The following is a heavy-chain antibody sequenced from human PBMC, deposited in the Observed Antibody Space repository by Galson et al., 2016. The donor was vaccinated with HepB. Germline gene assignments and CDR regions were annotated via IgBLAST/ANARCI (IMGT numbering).Heavy chain of an antibody. CDR3: ARHSYDYISPFDY. CDR2: IYYTRST. CDR1: GDSFISTSYY. V-gene: IGHV4-39*01. D-gene: IGHD3-16*01. Sequence: SETLSLTCTVSGDSFISTSYYWGWIRQSPGKGLEWIGTIYYTRSTYYSPSLKSRVTISVDMSRNQFSLKLTSVTAADTALYYCARHSYDYISPFDYWGQGTLVTVSS. J-gene: IGHJ4*02.